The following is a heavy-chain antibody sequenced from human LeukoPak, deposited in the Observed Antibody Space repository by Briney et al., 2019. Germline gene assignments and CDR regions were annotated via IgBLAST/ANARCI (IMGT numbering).Heavy chain of an antibody. D-gene: IGHD2-21*02. CDR2: IKQDGSEK. CDR1: GFSFDDYA. CDR3: AREGFVVVTVGDAFDI. Sequence: GGSLRLSCAASGFSFDDYAMHWVRQAPGKGLEWVANIKQDGSEKYYVDSVKGRFTISRDNAKNSLYLQMNSLRAEDTAVYYCAREGFVVVTVGDAFDIWGQGTMVTVSS. V-gene: IGHV3-7*01. J-gene: IGHJ3*02.